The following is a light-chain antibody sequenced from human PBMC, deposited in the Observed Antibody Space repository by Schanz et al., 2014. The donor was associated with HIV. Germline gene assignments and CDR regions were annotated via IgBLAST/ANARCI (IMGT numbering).Light chain of an antibody. V-gene: IGLV2-14*01. CDR3: GSYTSSNTYV. Sequence: QSALTQPPSASGSPGQSVTVSCTGDTTDVGAYKYVSWYQQHPGKAPKLIIYDVTSRPSGISTRFSASKSGDTASLTISGLQAEDEADYYCGSYTSSNTYVFGTGTKLTVL. CDR2: DVT. CDR1: TTDVGAYKY. J-gene: IGLJ1*01.